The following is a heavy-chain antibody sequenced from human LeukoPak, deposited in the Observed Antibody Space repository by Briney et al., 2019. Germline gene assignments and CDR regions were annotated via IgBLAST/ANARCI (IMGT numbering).Heavy chain of an antibody. Sequence: SETLSLTCAVYGGSFSGYYWSWIRQPPGKGLEWIGEINHSGSTNYNPSLKSRVTISVDTSKNPFSLKLSSVTAAETAVYYCARGIHSIVVVTAITNFDYWGQGTLVTVSS. CDR2: INHSGST. CDR1: GGSFSGYY. J-gene: IGHJ4*02. D-gene: IGHD2-21*02. V-gene: IGHV4-34*01. CDR3: ARGIHSIVVVTAITNFDY.